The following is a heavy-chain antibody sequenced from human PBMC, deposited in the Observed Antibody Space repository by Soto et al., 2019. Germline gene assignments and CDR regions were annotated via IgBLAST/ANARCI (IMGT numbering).Heavy chain of an antibody. CDR2: MNPNSGNT. D-gene: IGHD5-18*01. Sequence: ASVKVSCKASGYTFTSYDINWVRQATGQGLEWMGWMNPNSGNTGYAQKFQGRVTMTRNASISTAYMELSSLRSEDTAVYYCARGGYSYGYYYYYGMDVWGQGTTVTVSS. CDR1: GYTFTSYD. J-gene: IGHJ6*02. CDR3: ARGGYSYGYYYYYGMDV. V-gene: IGHV1-8*01.